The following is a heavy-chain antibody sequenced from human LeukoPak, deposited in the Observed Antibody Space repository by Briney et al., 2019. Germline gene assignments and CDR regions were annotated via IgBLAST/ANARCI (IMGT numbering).Heavy chain of an antibody. V-gene: IGHV4-34*01. CDR2: INHSGST. J-gene: IGHJ4*02. CDR1: GGSFSGYY. D-gene: IGHD2-15*01. CDR3: ARGRGQTLGYCSGGSCSVNDY. Sequence: KPSETLSLTCAVYGGSFSGYYWSWIRQPPGKGLEWIGEINHSGSTNYNPSLKNRVTISVDTSKNQFSLKLSSVTAADTAVYYCARGRGQTLGYCSGGSCSVNDYWGQGTLVTVSS.